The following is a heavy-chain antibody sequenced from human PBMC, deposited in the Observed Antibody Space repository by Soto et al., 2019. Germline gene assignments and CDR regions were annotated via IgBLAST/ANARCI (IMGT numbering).Heavy chain of an antibody. CDR3: AASIFYYGMDV. CDR2: IYPGDSDT. CDR1: GYTFANYW. V-gene: IGHV5-51*01. J-gene: IGHJ6*02. Sequence: GESLKISCKGSGYTFANYWIGWVCQMPGKGLEWMGIIYPGDSDTKYNPSFQGQVTISADKSITTTYLRWTSLKASDTAIYYCAASIFYYGMDVWGQGTTVTVSS.